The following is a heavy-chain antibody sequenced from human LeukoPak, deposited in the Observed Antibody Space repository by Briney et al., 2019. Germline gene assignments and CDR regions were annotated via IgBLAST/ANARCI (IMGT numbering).Heavy chain of an antibody. CDR2: INAGNGNT. D-gene: IGHD6-13*01. CDR1: GYTFTSYA. CDR3: ARPAGDHSSSSWKNEPRRHFQH. V-gene: IGHV1-3*01. J-gene: IGHJ1*01. Sequence: ASVKVSCKASGYTFTSYAMHWVRQAPGQRLEWMGWINAGNGNTKYSQKFQGRVTITRDTSASTAYMELSSLRSEDTAVYYCARPAGDHSSSSWKNEPRRHFQHWGQGTLVTVSS.